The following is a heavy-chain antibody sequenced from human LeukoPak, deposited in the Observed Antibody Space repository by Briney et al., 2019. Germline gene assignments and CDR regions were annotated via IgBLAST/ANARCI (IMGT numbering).Heavy chain of an antibody. CDR3: AKRKQGYSYGYGDYYYYMDV. V-gene: IGHV3-23*01. J-gene: IGHJ6*03. CDR2: ISGSGGST. Sequence: GGSLRLSCAASGFTFSSYAMGWVRQAPGKGLEWVSAISGSGGSTYYADSVKGRFTISRDNSKNTLYLQMNSLRAEDTAVYYCAKRKQGYSYGYGDYYYYMDVWGKGTTVTVSS. D-gene: IGHD5-18*01. CDR1: GFTFSSYA.